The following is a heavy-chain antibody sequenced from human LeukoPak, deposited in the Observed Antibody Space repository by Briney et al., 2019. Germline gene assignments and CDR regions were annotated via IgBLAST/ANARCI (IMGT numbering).Heavy chain of an antibody. J-gene: IGHJ4*02. CDR2: IIPIFGTA. Sequence: SVKVSCKASGGTFSSYAISWVRQAPGQGLEWMGGIIPIFGTANYAQKFQGRVTITADESTSTAYKELSSLRSEDTAVYYCAFRTMVRGVDYWGQGTLVTVSS. CDR1: GGTFSSYA. D-gene: IGHD3-10*01. V-gene: IGHV1-69*13. CDR3: AFRTMVRGVDY.